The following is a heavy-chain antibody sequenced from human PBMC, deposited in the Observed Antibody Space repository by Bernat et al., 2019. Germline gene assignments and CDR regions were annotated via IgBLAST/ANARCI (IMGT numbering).Heavy chain of an antibody. CDR2: ISAYNGNT. CDR1: GYTFTSYG. Sequence: QVQLVQSGAEVKKPGASVKVSCKASGYTFTSYGISWVRQAPGQGLEWMGWISAYNGNTNYAQKLQGRVTMTTDTSTSTAYMELRSLRSDDTAVYYCARGGGDTMVRGVIITRGPFDYWGQGTLVTVSS. J-gene: IGHJ4*02. D-gene: IGHD3-10*01. CDR3: ARGGGDTMVRGVIITRGPFDY. V-gene: IGHV1-18*01.